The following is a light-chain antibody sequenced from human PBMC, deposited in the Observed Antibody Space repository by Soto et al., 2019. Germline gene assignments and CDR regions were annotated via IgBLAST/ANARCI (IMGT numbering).Light chain of an antibody. J-gene: IGKJ4*01. CDR3: QQYHSLPLT. CDR1: QDITNY. CDR2: DAS. V-gene: IGKV1-33*01. Sequence: DIPMTQSPSSLSASVGDRVTITCQASQDITNYVNWYFQIPGKAPKLLISDASNSETGVPSKFSGSGSGTHFTFTISSLQPEDIATYYCQQYHSLPLTFGGGTKVEIK.